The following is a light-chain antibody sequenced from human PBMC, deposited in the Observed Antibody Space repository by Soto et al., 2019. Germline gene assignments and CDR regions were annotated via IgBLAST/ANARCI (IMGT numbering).Light chain of an antibody. CDR2: AAS. CDR1: QSISSY. V-gene: IGKV1-39*01. Sequence: DIQMTQSPSSLSASVGDRVTITCRASQSISSYLNWYQQKPGKAPKLLIYAASSLQSGVPSRFSGSGSGTDFNLTISSLQPEDFAPYYCQQSYSTLPWTFGQGTKLEIK. J-gene: IGKJ2*01. CDR3: QQSYSTLPWT.